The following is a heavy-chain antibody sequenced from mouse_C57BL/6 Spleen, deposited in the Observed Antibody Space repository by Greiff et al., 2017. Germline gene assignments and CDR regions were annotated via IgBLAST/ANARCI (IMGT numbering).Heavy chain of an antibody. CDR2: INPSSGYT. D-gene: IGHD1-1*01. J-gene: IGHJ1*03. Sequence: VKLMESGAELAKPGASVKLSCKASGYTFTSYWMHWVKQRPGQGLEWIGYINPSSGYTKYNQKFKDKATLTADKSSSTAYMQLSSLTYEDSAVYYCAITTVVPYWYFDVWGTGTTVTVSS. CDR1: GYTFTSYW. CDR3: AITTVVPYWYFDV. V-gene: IGHV1-7*01.